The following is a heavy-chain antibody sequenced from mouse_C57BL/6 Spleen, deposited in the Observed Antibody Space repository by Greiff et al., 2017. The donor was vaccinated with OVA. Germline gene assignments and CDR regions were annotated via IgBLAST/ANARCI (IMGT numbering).Heavy chain of an antibody. CDR1: GYTFTSYW. D-gene: IGHD3-2*02. CDR3: ARQLRLHYVDYYAMDY. Sequence: QVQLQQPGTDLVKPGASVKLSCKASGYTFTSYWMHWVKQRPGQGLEWIGNINPSNGGTNYNEKFKSKATLTVDKSSSTAYMQLSSLTSEDSAVYYCARQLRLHYVDYYAMDYWGQGTSVTVSS. J-gene: IGHJ4*01. CDR2: INPSNGGT. V-gene: IGHV1-53*01.